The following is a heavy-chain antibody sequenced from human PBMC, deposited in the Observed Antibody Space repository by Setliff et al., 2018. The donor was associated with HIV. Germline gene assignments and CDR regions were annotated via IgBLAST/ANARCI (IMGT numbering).Heavy chain of an antibody. D-gene: IGHD5-12*01. V-gene: IGHV4-38-2*01. CDR3: ARQPLYNDYDWRSYYFDY. J-gene: IGHJ4*02. CDR1: GYSISSGCY. CDR2: MYHTGST. Sequence: SETLSLTCAVSGYSISSGCYWGWIRQPPGKGLEWIGSMYHTGSTYYSPSLNSRFTISVDTSKNQFSLKLRSATAADTAVYYCARQPLYNDYDWRSYYFDYWGQGSLVTVS.